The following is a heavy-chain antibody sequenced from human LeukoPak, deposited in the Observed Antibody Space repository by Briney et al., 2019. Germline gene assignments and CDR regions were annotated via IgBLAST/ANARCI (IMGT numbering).Heavy chain of an antibody. V-gene: IGHV3-30*02. CDR3: AKDIPSSSWYLGY. CDR1: GFTFSSCA. Sequence: SGGSLRPSCAASGFTFSSCAMHWVRQAPGKGLEWVALIRSDGNNKYYADSVKGRFTISRDDSKNTLYLQMNSLRPEDTAVYYCAKDIPSSSWYLGYWGQGTLVTVSS. J-gene: IGHJ4*02. D-gene: IGHD6-13*01. CDR2: IRSDGNNK.